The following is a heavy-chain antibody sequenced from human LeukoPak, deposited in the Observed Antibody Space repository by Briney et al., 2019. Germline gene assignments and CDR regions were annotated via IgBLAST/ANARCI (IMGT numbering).Heavy chain of an antibody. CDR3: ARVWAYCSSTSCYRLDFDY. V-gene: IGHV1-2*02. D-gene: IGHD2-2*02. J-gene: IGHJ4*02. CDR1: GYTFTGYY. Sequence: ASVKVSCKASGYTFTGYYMHWVRQAPGQGLEWMGWINPSSGGTNYAQKFQGRVTMTRDTSISTAYMELSRLRSDDTAVYYCARVWAYCSSTSCYRLDFDYWGQGTLVTVSS. CDR2: INPSSGGT.